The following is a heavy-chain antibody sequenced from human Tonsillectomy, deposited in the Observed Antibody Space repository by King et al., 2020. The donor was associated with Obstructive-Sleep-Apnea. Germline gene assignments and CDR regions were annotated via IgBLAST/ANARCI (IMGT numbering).Heavy chain of an antibody. Sequence: VQLVESGAEVKKPGASVKVSCKASGYTFTTYDISWVRQAPGQGLEWMGWITAYNGNTKYAQKFQGRVTMTTDTSTSTAYMELRSLRSDDTAVYYCARDGTDHRGYYYGMDVWGQGTTVTV. V-gene: IGHV1-18*04. CDR3: ARDGTDHRGYYYGMDV. CDR2: ITAYNGNT. J-gene: IGHJ6*02. D-gene: IGHD1-14*01. CDR1: GYTFTTYD.